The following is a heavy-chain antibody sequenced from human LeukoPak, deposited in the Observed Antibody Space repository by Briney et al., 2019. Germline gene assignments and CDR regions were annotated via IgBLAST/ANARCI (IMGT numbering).Heavy chain of an antibody. CDR3: AKMRCSSTSCYPADY. CDR2: ISGSGGST. J-gene: IGHJ4*02. Sequence: AGSLRLSCAASGFSFSSYTMSWVRQAPGKGLEWVSAISGSGGSTYYADSVKRRFTISRDNSKNTLYLQMNSLRAEDTAVYYCAKMRCSSTSCYPADYWRQGTLDSVSS. CDR1: GFSFSSYT. D-gene: IGHD2-2*01. V-gene: IGHV3-23*01.